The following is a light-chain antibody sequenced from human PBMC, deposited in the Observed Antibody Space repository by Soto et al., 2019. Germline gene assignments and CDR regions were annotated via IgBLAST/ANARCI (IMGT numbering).Light chain of an antibody. V-gene: IGLV2-11*01. Sequence: QSALTQPRSVSGSPGQSVTISCTGTSSDVGDYNYVSWYQQHPGQAPKLMIYDVGKRPSGVPDRFSGSKSGDTASLTISGLQAEDEADYYCCSYAGSYSWVFGGGTKLTVL. CDR1: SSDVGDYNY. CDR2: DVG. CDR3: CSYAGSYSWV. J-gene: IGLJ3*02.